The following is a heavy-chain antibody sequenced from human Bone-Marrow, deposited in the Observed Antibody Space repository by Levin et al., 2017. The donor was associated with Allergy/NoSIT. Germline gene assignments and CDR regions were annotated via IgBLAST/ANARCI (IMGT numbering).Heavy chain of an antibody. CDR3: ARHSGDYYDSSAYDPTHFDY. CDR1: GGSLRMYY. V-gene: IGHV4-4*07. D-gene: IGHD3-22*01. J-gene: IGHJ4*02. Sequence: GSLRLSCTVSGGSLRMYYWSWIRQSAEKGLEWVGRIYHSGNTKFNPSLRSRVAMSVDRSRSQFSLRLTSVTAADTALYYCARHSGDYYDSSAYDPTHFDYWGQGIPVLVSS. CDR2: IYHSGNT.